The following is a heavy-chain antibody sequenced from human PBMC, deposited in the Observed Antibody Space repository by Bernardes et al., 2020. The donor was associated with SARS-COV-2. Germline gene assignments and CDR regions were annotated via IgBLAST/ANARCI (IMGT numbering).Heavy chain of an antibody. J-gene: IGHJ3*02. D-gene: IGHD1-26*01. Sequence: SVKVSCKTSGNTFTSYAVIWVRQAPGQGLDCMGGIIPLFGTTNYAQNFQGRVTIAADESTSTVYMELSSLRSEDTAMYYCARSGTYPDAFDIWGQGTMVTVSS. CDR1: GNTFTSYA. V-gene: IGHV1-69*13. CDR2: IIPLFGTT. CDR3: ARSGTYPDAFDI.